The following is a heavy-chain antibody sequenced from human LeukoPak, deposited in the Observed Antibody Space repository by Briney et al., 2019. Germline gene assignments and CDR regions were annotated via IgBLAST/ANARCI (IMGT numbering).Heavy chain of an antibody. V-gene: IGHV1-69*13. D-gene: IGHD1-26*01. Sequence: ASVKVSCKASGGTFSSYAISWVRQAPGQGLEWVGGIIPIFGTANYAQKFQGRVTITADESTSTAYMELSSLRSEDTAVYYCAKDLQWELPRGDALDIWGQGTMVTVSS. CDR3: AKDLQWELPRGDALDI. J-gene: IGHJ3*02. CDR2: IIPIFGTA. CDR1: GGTFSSYA.